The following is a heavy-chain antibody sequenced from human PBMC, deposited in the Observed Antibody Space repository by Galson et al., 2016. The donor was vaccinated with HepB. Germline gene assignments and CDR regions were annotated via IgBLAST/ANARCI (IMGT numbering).Heavy chain of an antibody. CDR3: ARGVRGSRYCWFDA. D-gene: IGHD2-15*01. CDR1: GDSISGSAYY. V-gene: IGHV4-39*01. J-gene: IGHJ5*02. Sequence: LSLTCSVAGDSISGSAYYWAWLRQSPQKGPEWIGTINYRGDTNDDPSLKSRVSISVDAPKNQISLKLTSVSAADSGVYYCARGVRGSRYCWFDAWGQGSVVTVSS. CDR2: INYRGDT.